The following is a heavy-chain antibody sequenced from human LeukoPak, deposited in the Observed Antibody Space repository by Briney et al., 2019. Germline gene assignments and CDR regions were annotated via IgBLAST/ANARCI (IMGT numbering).Heavy chain of an antibody. CDR2: INPSGGGT. Sequence: GASVKVSCKASGYTFTSYYIHWVQQAPGQGLEWMGIINPSGGGTSYAQKFQGRVTMTRDTSTSTVYMELSSLRSEDTAVYYCARDRVEWLLPDYWGQGTLVTVSS. CDR1: GYTFTSYY. CDR3: ARDRVEWLLPDY. D-gene: IGHD3-3*01. V-gene: IGHV1-46*01. J-gene: IGHJ4*02.